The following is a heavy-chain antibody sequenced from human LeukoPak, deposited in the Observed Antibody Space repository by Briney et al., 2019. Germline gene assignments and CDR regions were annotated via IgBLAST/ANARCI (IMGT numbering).Heavy chain of an antibody. CDR2: INHSGST. J-gene: IGHJ4*02. D-gene: IGHD5-12*01. CDR1: GGSFSGYY. V-gene: IGHV4-34*01. CDR3: ARGHGLRWLRPVDY. Sequence: SETLSLTCAVYGGSFSGYYWSWIRQPPGKGLEWIGEINHSGSTNYNPSLKSRVTISVDTSKNQFSLKLSSVTAAGTAVYYCARGHGLRWLRPVDYWGQGTLVTVSS.